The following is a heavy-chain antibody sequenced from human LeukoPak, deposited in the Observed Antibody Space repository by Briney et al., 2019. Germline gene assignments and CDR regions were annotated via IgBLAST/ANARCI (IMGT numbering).Heavy chain of an antibody. J-gene: IGHJ4*02. CDR2: ISHSGNT. CDR3: AGGCCSDEICQVFTH. CDR1: GVAFNSYD. V-gene: IGHV4-59*01. D-gene: IGHD3-10*02. Sequence: PAGTLSLTCTVSGVAFNSYDWSWIRQTPGKGLEWIGYISHSGNTDYSASLKSRGTISLDTSKNQFALLLSSVPAADTALYYCAGGCCSDEICQVFTHWGQGTLVTVSS.